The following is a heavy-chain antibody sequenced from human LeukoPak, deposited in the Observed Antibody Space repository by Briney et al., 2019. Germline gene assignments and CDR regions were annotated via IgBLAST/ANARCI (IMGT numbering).Heavy chain of an antibody. CDR1: GGSIGSGGFY. CDR3: ATKYSKYEHYFDY. D-gene: IGHD4-11*01. CDR2: IYSSGST. Sequence: SETLSLTCTVSGGSIGSGGFYWSWIRQHPGKGLEYIGYIYSSGSTNYNPSLKSRVTISLDTSKNQFSLMLSSVTAADTALYFCATKYSKYEHYFDYWGQGTLVTVSS. J-gene: IGHJ4*02. V-gene: IGHV4-61*08.